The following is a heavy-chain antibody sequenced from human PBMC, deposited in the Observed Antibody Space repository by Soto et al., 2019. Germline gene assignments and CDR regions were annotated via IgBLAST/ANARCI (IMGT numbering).Heavy chain of an antibody. Sequence: ASVKVSCKASGYTFTSYCISWVRQAPGQGLEWMGWISAYNGNTNYAQKLQGRVTMTTDTSTSTAYMELRRLRSDDTAVYYCARDQDFWSGYFSDYWGQGTLVTVSS. D-gene: IGHD3-3*01. CDR2: ISAYNGNT. CDR3: ARDQDFWSGYFSDY. J-gene: IGHJ4*02. V-gene: IGHV1-18*04. CDR1: GYTFTSYC.